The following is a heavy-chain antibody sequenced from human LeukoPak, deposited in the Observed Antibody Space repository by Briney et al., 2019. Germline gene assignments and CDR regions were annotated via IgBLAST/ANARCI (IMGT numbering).Heavy chain of an antibody. Sequence: SETLSLTCTVSGGSISSYYWSWIRQPPGKGLEWIGYIYYSGSTNYSPSLKSRVTISVDTSKNQFSLKLSSVTAADTAVYYCAVNYDILTGYSDAFDIWGQGTMVTVSS. CDR2: IYYSGST. CDR3: AVNYDILTGYSDAFDI. CDR1: GGSISSYY. D-gene: IGHD3-9*01. J-gene: IGHJ3*02. V-gene: IGHV4-59*01.